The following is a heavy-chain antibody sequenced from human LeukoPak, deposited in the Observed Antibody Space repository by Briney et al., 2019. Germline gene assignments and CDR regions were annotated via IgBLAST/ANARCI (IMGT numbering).Heavy chain of an antibody. CDR2: ISGSGGST. CDR3: ARNYGDYEVLGY. Sequence: GGSPRLSCAASGFTFSSYAMSWVRQAPGKGLEWVSAISGSGGSTYYADSVKGRFTISRDNSKNTLYLQMNSLRAEDTAVYYCARNYGDYEVLGYWGQGTLVTVSS. CDR1: GFTFSSYA. V-gene: IGHV3-23*01. J-gene: IGHJ4*02. D-gene: IGHD4-17*01.